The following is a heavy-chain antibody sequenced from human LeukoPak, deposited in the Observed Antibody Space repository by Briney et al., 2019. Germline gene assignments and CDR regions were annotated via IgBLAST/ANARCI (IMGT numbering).Heavy chain of an antibody. J-gene: IGHJ4*02. CDR1: GFTFSSHG. CDR3: AKDGRVAAAAYYFDY. V-gene: IGHV3-30*18. CDR2: IANDGRDK. D-gene: IGHD6-13*01. Sequence: PGGSLRLSCAASGFTFSSHGMHWVRQAPGKGLEWVAVIANDGRDKKYADSVKGRFTISRDNSKNTLYPQMNSLRAEDTAVYYCAKDGRVAAAAYYFDYWGQGTLATVSS.